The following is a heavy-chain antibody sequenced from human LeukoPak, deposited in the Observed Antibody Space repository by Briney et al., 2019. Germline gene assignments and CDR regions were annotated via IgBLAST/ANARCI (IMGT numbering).Heavy chain of an antibody. Sequence: SVKVSCKASGYTFTGYYMHWVRRAPGQGLEWMGRVIPILGIAIYAQRFQGRVTLTADKSTSTAYMELSSLRSEDTAIYYCALGDIVVVPAAIDEYFQHWGQGTLVTVSS. CDR1: GYTFTGYY. V-gene: IGHV1-69*02. D-gene: IGHD2-2*01. CDR3: ALGDIVVVPAAIDEYFQH. CDR2: VIPILGIA. J-gene: IGHJ1*01.